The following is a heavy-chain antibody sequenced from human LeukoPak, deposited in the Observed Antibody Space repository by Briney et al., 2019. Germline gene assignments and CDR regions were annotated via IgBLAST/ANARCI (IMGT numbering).Heavy chain of an antibody. CDR3: AGGDSGFGY. D-gene: IGHD3-10*01. J-gene: IGHJ4*02. V-gene: IGHV3-30*02. CDR2: IWYDGSNK. Sequence: PGGSLRLSCAASGFTFSSYGMHWVRQAPGKGLEWVAVIWYDGSNKYYADSVKGRFTISRDNSENTLYLQMNSLRGDDTAVYYCAGGDSGFGYWGQGTLVTVSS. CDR1: GFTFSSYG.